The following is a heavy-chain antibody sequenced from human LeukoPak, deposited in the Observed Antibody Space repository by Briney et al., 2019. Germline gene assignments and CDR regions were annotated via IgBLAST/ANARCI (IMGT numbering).Heavy chain of an antibody. CDR1: GGSISYYY. J-gene: IGHJ1*01. Sequence: SETLSLTCSVSGGSISYYYWSWIRQFPGKGLEWIGYISDGESPDYNPSLQSRVTIYVDSSKNQFFLNLTSVTAAETAVYYCAQDRFSFVHWGQGTLVTVSS. V-gene: IGHV4-59*01. D-gene: IGHD2-2*01. CDR2: ISDGESP. CDR3: AQDRFSFVH.